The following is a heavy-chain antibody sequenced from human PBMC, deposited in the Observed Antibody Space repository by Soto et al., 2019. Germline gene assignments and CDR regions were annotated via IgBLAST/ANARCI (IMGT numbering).Heavy chain of an antibody. V-gene: IGHV3-30*04. CDR2: ISDDGRNK. J-gene: IGHJ4*02. D-gene: IGHD3-22*01. CDR1: GFTFNNYG. Sequence: QVQLVESGGGVVQPGRSLRLSCAASGFTFNNYGMHWVRQAPGKGLEWVAVISDDGRNKYYTDSMKGRFTVSRDNSKSTLYLEMNSLRAEDTAVYYCARMANYYDSRGYYCPDFDFWGQGTLVSVSS. CDR3: ARMANYYDSRGYYCPDFDF.